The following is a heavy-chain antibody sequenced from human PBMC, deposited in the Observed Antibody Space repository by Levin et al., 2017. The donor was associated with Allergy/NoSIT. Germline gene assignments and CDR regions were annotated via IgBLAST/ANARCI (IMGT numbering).Heavy chain of an antibody. CDR3: AKVGHYGWYLDL. Sequence: GESLKISCAASGFTFSSYAMSWVRQAPGKGLEWVSAISGSGGSTYYADSVKGRFTISRDNSKNTLYLQMNSLRAEDTAVYYCAKVGHYGWYLDLWGRGTLVTVSS. CDR2: ISGSGGST. V-gene: IGHV3-23*01. D-gene: IGHD4-17*01. CDR1: GFTFSSYA. J-gene: IGHJ2*01.